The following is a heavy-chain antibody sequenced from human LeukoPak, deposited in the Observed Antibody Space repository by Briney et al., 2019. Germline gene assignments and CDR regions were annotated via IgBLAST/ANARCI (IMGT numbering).Heavy chain of an antibody. J-gene: IGHJ4*02. V-gene: IGHV3-7*01. CDR2: IKQDGSEK. CDR1: GFTFSSYW. CDR3: AREYYGSGSYPPFSDY. Sequence: GGSLRLSCAASGFTFSSYWMSWVRRAPGKGLEWVANIKQDGSEKYYVDSVKGRFTISRDNAKNPLYLQMNSLRAEDTAVYYCAREYYGSGSYPPFSDYWGQGTLVTVYS. D-gene: IGHD3-10*01.